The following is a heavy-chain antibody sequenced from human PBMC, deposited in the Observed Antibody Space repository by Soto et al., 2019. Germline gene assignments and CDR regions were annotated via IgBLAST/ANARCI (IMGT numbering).Heavy chain of an antibody. CDR2: ISTAGDT. J-gene: IGHJ3*02. CDR3: ARDPGYGAFDI. Sequence: GGSLRLSCAASGFSFSRYDMHWVRQATGKGLEWVSAISTAGDTYYTGSEKGRFTISRENAKNSLYLQMNSLRGGDTAVYYCARDPGYGAFDIWGQGTMVTVSS. D-gene: IGHD6-13*01. V-gene: IGHV3-13*01. CDR1: GFSFSRYD.